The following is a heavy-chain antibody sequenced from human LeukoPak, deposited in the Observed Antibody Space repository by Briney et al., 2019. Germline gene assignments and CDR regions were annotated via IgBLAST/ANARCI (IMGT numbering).Heavy chain of an antibody. V-gene: IGHV3-48*03. Sequence: GGSLRLSCAASGFTFSNYAMNWVRQAPGKGLEWVSYISSSGSTIYYADSVKGRFTISRDNAKNSLYLQMNSLRAEDTAVYYCARDFDSSGFDYWGQGTLVTVSS. CDR2: ISSSGSTI. CDR1: GFTFSNYA. CDR3: ARDFDSSGFDY. D-gene: IGHD3-22*01. J-gene: IGHJ4*02.